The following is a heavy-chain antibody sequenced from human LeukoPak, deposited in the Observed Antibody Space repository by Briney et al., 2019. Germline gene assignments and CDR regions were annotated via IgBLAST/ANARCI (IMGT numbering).Heavy chain of an antibody. CDR3: ARGRWYQLTLRWFDP. V-gene: IGHV4-38-2*02. J-gene: IGHJ5*02. D-gene: IGHD2-2*01. Sequence: ASETLSLTCTVSGYSISSGYYWGWIRQPPGKGLEWIGSIYHSGSTYYNPSLKSRVTISVDTSKNQFSLKLSSVTAADTAVYYCARGRWYQLTLRWFDPWGQGTLVTVSS. CDR1: GYSISSGYY. CDR2: IYHSGST.